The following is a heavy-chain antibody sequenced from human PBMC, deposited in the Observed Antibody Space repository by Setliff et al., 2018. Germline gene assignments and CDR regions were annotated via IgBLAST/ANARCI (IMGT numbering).Heavy chain of an antibody. CDR2: ISGSGDST. V-gene: IGHV3-23*01. J-gene: IGHJ5*02. D-gene: IGHD4-17*01. CDR3: ARDPNGDYVGAFDP. Sequence: GGSLRLSCVASGFAFSNYAMSWVRQAPGKGPEWVSTISGSGDSTYYADAMRGRFTISRDNSKNSLYLQAKGLRAEDTASYYCARDPNGDYVGAFDPWGQGSLVTVSS. CDR1: GFAFSNYA.